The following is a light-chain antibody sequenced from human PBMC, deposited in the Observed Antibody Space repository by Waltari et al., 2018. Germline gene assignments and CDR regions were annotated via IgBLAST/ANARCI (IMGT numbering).Light chain of an antibody. J-gene: IGKJ4*01. V-gene: IGKV3-20*01. CDR3: QQYDGIVLT. CDR2: GAS. Sequence: EIVLTQSPGTLYLSPGETATLSCRASQRVSNNYLNWYQQKPGQAPRLLIHGASSRPTGIADRFSGSGSGTDFTLTISRLEPEDFAVYYCQQYDGIVLTFGGGTRVEI. CDR1: QRVSNNY.